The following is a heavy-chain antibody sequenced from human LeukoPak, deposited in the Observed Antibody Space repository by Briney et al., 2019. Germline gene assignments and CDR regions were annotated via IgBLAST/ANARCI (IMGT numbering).Heavy chain of an antibody. CDR3: ARGRQQWLRGASDI. CDR2: IIPILGIA. CDR1: GYTFTSYG. V-gene: IGHV1-69*04. D-gene: IGHD6-19*01. J-gene: IGHJ3*02. Sequence: GASVKVSCKASGYTFTSYGISWVRQAPGQGLEWMGRIIPILGIANYAQKFQGRVTITADKSTSTAYMELSSLRSEDTAVYYCARGRQQWLRGASDIWGQGTMVTVSS.